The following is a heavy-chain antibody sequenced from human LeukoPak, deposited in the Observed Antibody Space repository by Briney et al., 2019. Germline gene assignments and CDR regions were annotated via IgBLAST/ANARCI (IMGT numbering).Heavy chain of an antibody. J-gene: IGHJ6*03. CDR1: GDTFRRYG. Sequence: SVKVSCKASGDTFRRYGITWVRQAPGQGLEWMGGIIPMFGTTNYAQKFQGRVTIITDESTSTAYMELSSLRSEDTAVYYCARAKRGCSDGYDFYYHMDVWGNGTTVTVSS. V-gene: IGHV1-69*05. CDR2: IIPMFGTT. D-gene: IGHD5-18*01. CDR3: ARAKRGCSDGYDFYYHMDV.